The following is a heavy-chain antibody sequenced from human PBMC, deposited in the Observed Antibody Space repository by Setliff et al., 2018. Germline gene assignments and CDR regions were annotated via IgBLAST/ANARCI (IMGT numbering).Heavy chain of an antibody. CDR2: IHHSGKA. V-gene: IGHV4-38-2*01. Sequence: SETLSLTCAVSGFSISSGYYWGWIRQPPGKGLEWIVNIHHSGKAYYNPSLKSRATMSVDTSKDHVSLKLSSVTAADTAVYYCARAHTWSLPNDNSGYPGWFDPWGQGTLVTVSS. CDR1: GFSISSGYY. CDR3: ARAHTWSLPNDNSGYPGWFDP. D-gene: IGHD3-22*01. J-gene: IGHJ5*02.